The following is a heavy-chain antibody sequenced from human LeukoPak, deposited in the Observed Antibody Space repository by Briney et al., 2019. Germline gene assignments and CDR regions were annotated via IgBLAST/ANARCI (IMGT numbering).Heavy chain of an antibody. J-gene: IGHJ6*04. CDR3: AELGITMIGGV. CDR2: VSYDGSGQ. Sequence: GGSLRLSCGACGFTFRCDAMEWVRQAPGKGLDWVTNVSYDGSGQYYADSVKGRFTISRGNAKNSLYLQMNSLRAEDTAVYYCAELGITMIGGVWGKGTTVTISS. V-gene: IGHV3-30*18. D-gene: IGHD3-10*02. CDR1: GFTFRCDA.